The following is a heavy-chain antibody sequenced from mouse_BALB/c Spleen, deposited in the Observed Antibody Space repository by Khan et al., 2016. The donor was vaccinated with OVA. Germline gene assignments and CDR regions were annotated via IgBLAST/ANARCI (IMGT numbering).Heavy chain of an antibody. CDR2: ISPGSGDT. CDR3: ARRNYFGYTFAY. CDR1: GYTFTDYY. V-gene: IGHV1-77*01. D-gene: IGHD1-2*01. J-gene: IGHJ3*01. Sequence: QVQLQQSGAELARPGASVKLSCKASGYTFTDYYINWVKQRTGQGLEWIGEISPGSGDTYYNEKFKGKATLTADKSSSTGYMQRSSLTAEASAVYFGARRNYFGYTFAYWGQGTLVTVSA.